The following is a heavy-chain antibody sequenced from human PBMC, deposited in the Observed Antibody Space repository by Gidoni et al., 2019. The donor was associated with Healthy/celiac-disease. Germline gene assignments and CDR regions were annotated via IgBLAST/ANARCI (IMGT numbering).Heavy chain of an antibody. V-gene: IGHV3-15*01. CDR3: TTERYSSSWYPLDY. CDR1: GFIFSNAW. J-gene: IGHJ4*02. D-gene: IGHD6-13*01. Sequence: EVQLVESGGGLVKPGGSLRLSCAASGFIFSNAWMSWVRQAPGKGLEWVGRIKSKTDGGTTDYAAPVKGRFTISRDDSKNTLYLQMNSLKTEDTDVYYCTTERYSSSWYPLDYWGQGTLVTVSS. CDR2: IKSKTDGGTT.